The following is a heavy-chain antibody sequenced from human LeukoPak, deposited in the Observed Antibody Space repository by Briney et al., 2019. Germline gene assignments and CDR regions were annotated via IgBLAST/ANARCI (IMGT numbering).Heavy chain of an antibody. CDR1: GASMDKYY. J-gene: IGHJ6*02. CDR2: IYYSGST. CDR3: ARHHLAVAGYYYYGMDV. Sequence: SETLSLTCPVSGASMDKYYWNWIRQPPGKGLEWIGYIYYSGSTNYNPSLKSRVTISVDTSKNQFSLKLSSVTAADTAVYYCARHHLAVAGYYYYGMDVWGQGTTVTVSS. V-gene: IGHV4-59*08. D-gene: IGHD6-19*01.